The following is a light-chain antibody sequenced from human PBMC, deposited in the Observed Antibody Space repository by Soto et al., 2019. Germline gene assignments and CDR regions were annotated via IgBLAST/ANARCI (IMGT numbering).Light chain of an antibody. V-gene: IGLV4-69*01. Sequence: QPVLTQSPSASASLGASVKLTCTLSSGHSNYAIAWHQRQPEKGPRFLMKVNSGGSHIKGDGIPDRFSGSSSGAERYLFISSLQSEDEAHYYCLTWGTGSAIVVFGGGTQLTVL. CDR3: LTWGTGSAIVV. J-gene: IGLJ7*01. CDR2: VNSGGSH. CDR1: SGHSNYA.